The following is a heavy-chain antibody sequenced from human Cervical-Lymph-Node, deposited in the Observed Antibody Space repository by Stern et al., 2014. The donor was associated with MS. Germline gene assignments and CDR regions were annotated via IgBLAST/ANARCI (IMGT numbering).Heavy chain of an antibody. CDR1: GFTFSGSA. CDR3: TRQDPFDY. Sequence: EMQLVESGGGLVQPGGSLKLSCAASGFTFSGSAMHWVRQATGKGLEWVGRIRSKANNYATSYAASVKGRFTISRDDSKNTAYLQMNSLKTEDTAVYYCTRQDPFDYWGQGTLVTVSS. CDR2: IRSKANNYAT. J-gene: IGHJ4*01. V-gene: IGHV3-73*01.